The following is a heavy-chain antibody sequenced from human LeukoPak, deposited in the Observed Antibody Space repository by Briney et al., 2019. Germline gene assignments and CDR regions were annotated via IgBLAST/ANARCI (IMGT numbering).Heavy chain of an antibody. Sequence: GGSLRLSCAASGFTFSSYEMNWVRQAPGKGLEWVSYIGSSSSTIYYGDSVKGRFTISRDNSKNTLYLQMGSLRAEDMAVYYCAREKDGFGELLGAFDIWGQGTMVTVSS. CDR2: IGSSSSTI. CDR3: AREKDGFGELLGAFDI. D-gene: IGHD3-10*01. J-gene: IGHJ3*02. CDR1: GFTFSSYE. V-gene: IGHV3-48*01.